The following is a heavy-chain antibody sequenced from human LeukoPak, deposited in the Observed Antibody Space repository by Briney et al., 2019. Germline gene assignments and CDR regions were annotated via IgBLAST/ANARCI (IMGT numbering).Heavy chain of an antibody. Sequence: NPGGSLRLSCAASEFTFSSYSMNWVRQAPGKGLEWVSSISSSSSYIYYADSVKGRFTISRDNAKNSLYLQMNSLRAEDTAVYYCARAPLAVAGTLNYWGQGTLVTVSS. CDR3: ARAPLAVAGTLNY. V-gene: IGHV3-21*01. CDR2: ISSSSSYI. J-gene: IGHJ4*02. D-gene: IGHD6-19*01. CDR1: EFTFSSYS.